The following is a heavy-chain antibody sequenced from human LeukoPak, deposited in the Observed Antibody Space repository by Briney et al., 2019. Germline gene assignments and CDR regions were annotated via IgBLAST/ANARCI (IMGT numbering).Heavy chain of an antibody. V-gene: IGHV6-1*01. CDR3: ARERYCSGGSCYSGVIDY. CDR2: TYYRSKWYN. D-gene: IGHD2-15*01. J-gene: IGHJ4*02. Sequence: SQTLSLTCAISGDSVSSNSAAWNWIRQSPSRGLEWLGRTYYRSKWYNDYAVSVKSRITINPDTSKNQFSLQLNSVTPEDTAVYYCARERYCSGGSCYSGVIDYWGQGTLATVSS. CDR1: GDSVSSNSAA.